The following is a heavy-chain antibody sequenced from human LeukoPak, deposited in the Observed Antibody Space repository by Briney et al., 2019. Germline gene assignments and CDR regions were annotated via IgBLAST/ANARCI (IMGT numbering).Heavy chain of an antibody. V-gene: IGHV3-21*04. CDR2: ISSSSYM. D-gene: IGHD6-19*01. CDR3: ARGSRAVRWYFDL. J-gene: IGHJ2*01. Sequence: GGSLRLSCAASGFTFSSYSMNWVRQAPGKGLEWVSSISSSSYMYYADSVKGRFTISRDNAKDSSYLQMNNLKAEDTAVYYCARGSRAVRWYFDLWGRGTLVTVSS. CDR1: GFTFSSYS.